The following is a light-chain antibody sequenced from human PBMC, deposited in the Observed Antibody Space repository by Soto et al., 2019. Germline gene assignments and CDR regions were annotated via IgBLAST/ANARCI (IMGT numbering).Light chain of an antibody. CDR2: AAS. Sequence: IVVTQSPGTLSVSPGGRVTFSCKASLFIANHLACYQHKPGQSPRLLIHAASTGAPGVPARFSGSWSGAEFTLTIDSLQSDDSAIYYCQQYYRCPVTFGGGTKVDIK. CDR1: LFIANH. J-gene: IGKJ4*01. CDR3: QQYYRCPVT. V-gene: IGKV3-15*01.